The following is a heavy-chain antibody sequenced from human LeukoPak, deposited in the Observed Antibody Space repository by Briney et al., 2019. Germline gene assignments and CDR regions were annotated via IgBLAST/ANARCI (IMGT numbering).Heavy chain of an antibody. CDR2: IYYSGST. CDR3: ARERGYDFDMDV. V-gene: IGHV4-59*01. D-gene: IGHD3-3*01. Sequence: SETLSLTCTVSGDSISSYYWSWIRQPPGKGLERIGYIYYSGSTNYNPSLKSRVTISVDTSKNQFSLKLSSVTAADTAVYYCARERGYDFDMDVWGKGTTVTVAS. CDR1: GDSISSYY. J-gene: IGHJ6*04.